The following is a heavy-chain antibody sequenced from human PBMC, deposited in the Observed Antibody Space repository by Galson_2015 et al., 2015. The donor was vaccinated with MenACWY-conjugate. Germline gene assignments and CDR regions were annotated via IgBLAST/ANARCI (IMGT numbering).Heavy chain of an antibody. V-gene: IGHV3-74*01. CDR2: IDRAGSRT. Sequence: SLRLSCAASGFTFGSYWMHWVRQVPGKGLVWVSRIDRAGSRTTYADSVKGRFTISRDNAKNTLYLQMNSLRAEDTAVYYCARDRKGPTVSIPPNWYNPWGQAT. CDR3: ARDRKGPTVSIPPNWYNP. D-gene: IGHD4-11*01. CDR1: GFTFGSYW. J-gene: IGHJ5*02.